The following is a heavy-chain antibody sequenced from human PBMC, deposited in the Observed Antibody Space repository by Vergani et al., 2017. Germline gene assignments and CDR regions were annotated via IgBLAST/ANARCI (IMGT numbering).Heavy chain of an antibody. V-gene: IGHV1-69*01. Sequence: QVQLVQSGDEVKKPGSSVKVSCQASGGTFSSYAISWVRQAPGQGLEWMGGIIPIFGTANYAQKFQGRVTITAAESTSTAYVELSSLRSEDTAVYYCASREITIFVVVIIRGYCYYGMDVWGQGTTVTVSS. CDR1: GGTFSSYA. CDR3: ASREITIFVVVIIRGYCYYGMDV. J-gene: IGHJ6*02. D-gene: IGHD3-3*01. CDR2: IIPIFGTA.